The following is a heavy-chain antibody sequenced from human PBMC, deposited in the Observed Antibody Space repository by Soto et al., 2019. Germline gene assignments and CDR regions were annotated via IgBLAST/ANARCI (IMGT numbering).Heavy chain of an antibody. V-gene: IGHV3-66*04. J-gene: IGHJ3*02. CDR3: ARLFTPYYDILTGYGTDAFDI. D-gene: IGHD3-9*01. Sequence: EVQLVESGGGLVQPGGSLRLSCAASGFTVSSNYMSWVRQAPGKGLEWVSVIYSGGSTYYADSVKGRFTISRDNSKNTLYLQMNSLRAEDTAVYYCARLFTPYYDILTGYGTDAFDIWGQGTMVTVSS. CDR2: IYSGGST. CDR1: GFTVSSNY.